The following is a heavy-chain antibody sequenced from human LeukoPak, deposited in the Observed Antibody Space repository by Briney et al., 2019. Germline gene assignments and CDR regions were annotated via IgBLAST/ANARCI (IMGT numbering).Heavy chain of an antibody. V-gene: IGHV3-21*01. CDR3: ARSAASSSRDYYYGMDV. CDR2: INAGANYK. D-gene: IGHD6-13*01. J-gene: IGHJ6*04. CDR1: GFTFTSYT. Sequence: GGSLRLSCAASGFTFTSYTMNWVRQAPGKGLEWLSSINAGANYKKYPDSVKGRFTISRDNARRSLYLQMNSLRAEDTAVYYCARSAASSSRDYYYGMDVWGKGTTVTVSS.